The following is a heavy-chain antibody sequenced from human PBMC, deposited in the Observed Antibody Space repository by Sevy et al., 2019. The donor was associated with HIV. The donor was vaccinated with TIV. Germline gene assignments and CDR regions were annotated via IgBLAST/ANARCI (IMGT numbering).Heavy chain of an antibody. V-gene: IGHV3-7*04. CDR3: ARGNSGSFDY. CDR2: IKQDESEK. J-gene: IGHJ4*02. CDR1: GFSFSSYW. D-gene: IGHD3-22*01. Sequence: GGSLRLSCAASGFSFSSYWMHWVREAPGKGLEWVANIKQDESEKYYVASVKGRFTISRDNAKNSVYLQMNSLGPEDTAIYYCARGNSGSFDYWGQGTLVTVSS.